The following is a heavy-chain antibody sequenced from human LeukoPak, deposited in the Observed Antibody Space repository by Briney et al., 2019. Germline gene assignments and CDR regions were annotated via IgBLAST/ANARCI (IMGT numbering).Heavy chain of an antibody. J-gene: IGHJ6*02. D-gene: IGHD3-22*01. CDR1: GGSISSGDYY. Sequence: SETLSLTCTVSGGSISSGDYYWSWIRQPPGKGLEWIGYIYYSGSTYYNPSLKSRVTISVDTSKNQFSPKLSSVTAADTAVYYCARDRVVVITGALYYYYGMDVWGQGTTVTVSS. CDR3: ARDRVVVITGALYYYYGMDV. CDR2: IYYSGST. V-gene: IGHV4-30-4*01.